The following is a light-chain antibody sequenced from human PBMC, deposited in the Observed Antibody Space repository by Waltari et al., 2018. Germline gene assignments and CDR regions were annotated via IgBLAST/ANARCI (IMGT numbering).Light chain of an antibody. CDR3: QQRSNWPLT. J-gene: IGKJ4*01. CDR2: DAS. Sequence: EIVLTQSPGTLSLSPGERATLACRASQSVSSYLAWFHQKPGQAPRLLIYDASDRATGIPARFSGSGSGTDFTLTISSLEPEDFAVYYCQQRSNWPLTFGGGTKVEIK. CDR1: QSVSSY. V-gene: IGKV3-11*01.